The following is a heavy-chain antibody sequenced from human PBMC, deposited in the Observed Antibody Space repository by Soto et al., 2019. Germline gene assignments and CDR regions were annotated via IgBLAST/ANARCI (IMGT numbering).Heavy chain of an antibody. CDR1: GFSFRNYD. V-gene: IGHV3-48*03. Sequence: EGQLVESGGGLVQPGGSLRLSCTASGFSFRNYDMTWFRQAPGKGLEWVSYISAAGGIILEADSVAGRFTISRDNGRNSLYLEMKSLRVEDTAVYYCAKGRGFGELFPSGQGTRVIVS. J-gene: IGHJ5*02. D-gene: IGHD3-10*01. CDR2: ISAAGGII. CDR3: AKGRGFGELFP.